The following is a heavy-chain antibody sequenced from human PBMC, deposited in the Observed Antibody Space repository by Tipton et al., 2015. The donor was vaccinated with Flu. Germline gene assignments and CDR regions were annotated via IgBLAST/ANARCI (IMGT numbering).Heavy chain of an antibody. CDR2: TTYSGTT. CDR1: GDSMGTYS. J-gene: IGHJ4*02. D-gene: IGHD5-24*01. CDR3: ATSGWRDPRGSFDF. V-gene: IGHV4-59*01. Sequence: TLSLTCTVSGDSMGTYSWSWIRQPPGKGLEWIGYTTYSGTTSYNPSLQSRVSISIDTSKNQFSLNLRSVTAADTAVYYCATSGWRDPRGSFDFWSQGTLVTVSS.